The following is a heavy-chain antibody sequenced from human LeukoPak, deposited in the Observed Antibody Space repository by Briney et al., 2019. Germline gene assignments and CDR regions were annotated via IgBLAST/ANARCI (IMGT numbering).Heavy chain of an antibody. V-gene: IGHV1-69*05. CDR1: GDTFSSYA. CDR3: ARQITIFGVDPFDY. D-gene: IGHD3-3*01. CDR2: IIPIFGTA. Sequence: ASVKVSCKASGDTFSSYAISWVRQAPGQGLEWMGGIIPIFGTANYAQKFQGRVTITTDESTSTAYMELSSLRSEDTAVYYCARQITIFGVDPFDYWGQGTLVTVSS. J-gene: IGHJ4*02.